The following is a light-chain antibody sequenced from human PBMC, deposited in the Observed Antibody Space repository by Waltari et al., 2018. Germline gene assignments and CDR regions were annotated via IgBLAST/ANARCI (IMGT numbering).Light chain of an antibody. V-gene: IGKV1-39*01. CDR3: QQSYSTPQT. CDR2: AAS. CDR1: QAISSV. Sequence: IQMTHSPSSLSDSLGARVPSPCRASQAISSVLNWYQQKPGKAPKLLIYAASSLQSGVPSRFSGSGSGTDFTLTISSLQPEDFATYYCQQSYSTPQTFGQGTKVEIK. J-gene: IGKJ1*01.